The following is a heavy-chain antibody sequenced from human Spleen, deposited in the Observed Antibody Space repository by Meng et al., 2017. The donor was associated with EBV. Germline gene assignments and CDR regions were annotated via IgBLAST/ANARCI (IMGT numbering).Heavy chain of an antibody. D-gene: IGHD4-23*01. Sequence: QVQLVQAGSGFKKPGASVKVSCKTSGYSFSKYTLNWVRQAPGQGLEWLGRLNTNTGNPTYAQAFTGRFVLSLDTSVNTAYLEISSLEAEDTAVYYCVRENDYGGNFWYFDLWGRGTLVTVSS. CDR3: VRENDYGGNFWYFDL. CDR2: LNTNTGNP. CDR1: GYSFSKYT. V-gene: IGHV7-4-1*02. J-gene: IGHJ2*01.